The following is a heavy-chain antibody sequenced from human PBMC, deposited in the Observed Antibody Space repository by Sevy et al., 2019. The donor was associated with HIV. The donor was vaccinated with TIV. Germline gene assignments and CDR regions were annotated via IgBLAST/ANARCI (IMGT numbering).Heavy chain of an antibody. CDR2: IRHDENKK. J-gene: IGHJ6*02. V-gene: IGHV3-30*02. CDR1: GFSFTTYG. Sequence: GGSLRLSCATSGFSFTTYGIYWVRQAPGKGLEWVAFIRHDENKKFYGESVKGRFTVSRDRSKKTVYLEMTSLRPEDXXXXXXXXXXXXXXXXXXXXXXXXXYYFGMDVWGQGTTVTVSS. CDR3: XXXXXXXXXXXXXXXXXXXYYFGMDV.